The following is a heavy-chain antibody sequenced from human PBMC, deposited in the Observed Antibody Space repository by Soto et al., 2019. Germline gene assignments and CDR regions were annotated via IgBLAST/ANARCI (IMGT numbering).Heavy chain of an antibody. V-gene: IGHV1-18*01. CDR1: GYTFTSYG. Sequence: ASVKVSCKASGYTFTSYGISWVRQAPGQGLEWMGWISAYNGNANYAQKLQGRVTMTTDTSTSTAYMELRSLRSDDTAVYYCVVAAQPYYFDYWGQGTLVTVS. CDR3: VVAAQPYYFDY. D-gene: IGHD2-15*01. J-gene: IGHJ4*02. CDR2: ISAYNGNA.